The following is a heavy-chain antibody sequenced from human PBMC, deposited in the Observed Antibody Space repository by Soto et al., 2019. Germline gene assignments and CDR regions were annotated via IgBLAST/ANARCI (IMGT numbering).Heavy chain of an antibody. CDR3: AHITYNNFWSGYPGFDY. D-gene: IGHD3-3*01. V-gene: IGHV2-5*02. J-gene: IGHJ4*02. CDR2: IHWDDDK. CDR1: GFSLSASGGG. Sequence: GSGPTLVNPTQTLTLTCTFSGFSLSASGGGVGWIRQPPGKALECLAFIHWDDDKRYSPTLKIRLTITNDSSKNQVVLTMTNMDPVDTAIYYCAHITYNNFWSGYPGFDYWGQGTLVTVSS.